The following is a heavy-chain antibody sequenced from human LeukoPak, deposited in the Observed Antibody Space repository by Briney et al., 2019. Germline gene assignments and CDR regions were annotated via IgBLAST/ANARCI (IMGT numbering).Heavy chain of an antibody. J-gene: IGHJ4*02. CDR3: AKSDSSGYYKPYYFDY. CDR2: ISGSGGST. D-gene: IGHD3-22*01. V-gene: IGHV3-23*01. CDR1: GFTFSSYA. Sequence: GGSLRLSCVASGFTFSSYAMSWVRQAPGKGLEWGSAISGSGGSTYYADSVKGRFTISRDNSKNTLYLQMNSLRAEDTAVYYCAKSDSSGYYKPYYFDYWGQGTLVTVSS.